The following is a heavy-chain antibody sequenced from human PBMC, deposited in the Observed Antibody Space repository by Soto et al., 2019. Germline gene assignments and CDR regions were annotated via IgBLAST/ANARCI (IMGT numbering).Heavy chain of an antibody. J-gene: IGHJ6*02. Sequence: ASVKVSCKASVYTFTRYGISWVRQAPGQGLEWMGWISGYNGKANYAQKGQDRVIMTTDASTSTVYMELRSLRSDDTAVYYCAREGDAPYYYSGMAVGGQGTRVTSP. D-gene: IGHD2-21*02. V-gene: IGHV1-18*01. CDR1: VYTFTRYG. CDR3: AREGDAPYYYSGMAV. CDR2: ISGYNGKA.